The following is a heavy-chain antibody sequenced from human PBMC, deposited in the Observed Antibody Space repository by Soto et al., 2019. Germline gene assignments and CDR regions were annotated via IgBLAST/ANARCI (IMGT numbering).Heavy chain of an antibody. V-gene: IGHV3-7*01. CDR1: GFTFSDSW. CDR3: VRGGSTYDS. D-gene: IGHD3-16*01. Sequence: EVKLLESGGGLVQPGGSLRLSCGVSGFTFSDSWMTWVRQARGKGLEWVARIKPEESEENDGDSVKGRFSISRDNAKNSLYLQIDSLRGEHTAVYYCVRGGSTYDSWAQGTLVTASS. CDR2: IKPEESEE. J-gene: IGHJ5*02.